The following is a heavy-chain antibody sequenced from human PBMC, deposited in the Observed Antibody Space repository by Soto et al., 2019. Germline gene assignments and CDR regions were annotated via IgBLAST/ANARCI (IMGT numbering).Heavy chain of an antibody. J-gene: IGHJ4*02. CDR3: SLACCGGYRDLH. D-gene: IGHD1-26*01. Sequence: PGGSLRLSCAASGFTFNSYTMYWVRQAPGKELEWVSSISSSSSYIYYADSVKGRFTISRDNAKNSLFLQMNSLRAEDTAVYYCSLACCGGYRDLHWGPGPLVT. V-gene: IGHV3-21*01. CDR1: GFTFNSYT. CDR2: ISSSSSYI.